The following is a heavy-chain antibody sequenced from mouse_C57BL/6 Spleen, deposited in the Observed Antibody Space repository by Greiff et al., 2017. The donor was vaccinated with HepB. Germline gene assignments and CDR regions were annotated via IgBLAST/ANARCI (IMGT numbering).Heavy chain of an antibody. J-gene: IGHJ4*01. CDR1: GYTFTSYW. V-gene: IGHV1-69*01. D-gene: IGHD1-3*01. Sequence: VQLQQPGAELVMPGASVKLSCKASGYTFTSYWMHWVKQRPGQGLEWIGEIDPSDSYTNYNQKFKGKSTLTVDKYSSTAYMQLSSLTSEDSAVYYCAIYDFYAMDYWGQGTSVTVSS. CDR3: AIYDFYAMDY. CDR2: IDPSDSYT.